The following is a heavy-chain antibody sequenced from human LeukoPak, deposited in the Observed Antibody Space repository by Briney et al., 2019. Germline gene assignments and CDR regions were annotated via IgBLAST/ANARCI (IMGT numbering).Heavy chain of an antibody. Sequence: PSETLSLTCAVYGGSFSGYYWSWIRQPPGKGLEWIGEINHSGGTNSNPSLKSRVTLSVDLSKNHFSLKLTSVTAADTAVYYCARGQEATTGQFPDWFDPWGQGTLVTVSS. CDR2: INHSGGT. CDR1: GGSFSGYY. CDR3: ARGQEATTGQFPDWFDP. D-gene: IGHD1-26*01. J-gene: IGHJ5*02. V-gene: IGHV4-34*01.